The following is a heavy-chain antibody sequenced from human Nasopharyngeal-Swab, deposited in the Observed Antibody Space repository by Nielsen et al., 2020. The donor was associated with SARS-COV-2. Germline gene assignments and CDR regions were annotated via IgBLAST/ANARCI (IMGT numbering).Heavy chain of an antibody. V-gene: IGHV4-38-2*02. CDR2: IYYSGNT. Sequence: SETRSLTGTVSGYAISSGYYGGWSRQRPGKGLEGSGYIYYSGNTNYTPSLKSRVTISLDTSKDQFSLKLSSVTAADTAVYYCARLYGGYSYGYGYYYMDVWGQGTPVTVSS. D-gene: IGHD5-18*01. CDR3: ARLYGGYSYGYGYYYMDV. CDR1: GYAISSGYY. J-gene: IGHJ6*03.